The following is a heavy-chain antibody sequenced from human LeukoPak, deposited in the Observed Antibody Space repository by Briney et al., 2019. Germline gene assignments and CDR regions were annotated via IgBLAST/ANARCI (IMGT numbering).Heavy chain of an antibody. Sequence: ASVKVSCKASGYTFTGYYMHWVRQAPGQGLEWMGWINPNSGGTNYAQKFQGRVTMTRDTSINTAYMELSRLRSDDTAVYYCARAKIVGLGSSSSGHSDYWGQGTLVTVSS. D-gene: IGHD6-6*01. CDR3: ARAKIVGLGSSSSGHSDY. CDR2: INPNSGGT. J-gene: IGHJ4*02. V-gene: IGHV1-2*02. CDR1: GYTFTGYY.